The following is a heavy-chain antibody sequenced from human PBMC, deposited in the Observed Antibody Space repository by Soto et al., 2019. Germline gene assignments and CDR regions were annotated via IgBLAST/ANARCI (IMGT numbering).Heavy chain of an antibody. D-gene: IGHD3-22*01. CDR3: ARDRYYDSSGYKPGGDY. J-gene: IGHJ4*02. V-gene: IGHV3-53*01. Sequence: GSLRLCCAASGFTVSSNYMSWVRQAPGKGLEWVSVIYSGGSTYYADSVKGRFTISRDNSKNTLYLQMNSLRAEDTAVYYCARDRYYDSSGYKPGGDYWGQGTLVTVSS. CDR2: IYSGGST. CDR1: GFTVSSNY.